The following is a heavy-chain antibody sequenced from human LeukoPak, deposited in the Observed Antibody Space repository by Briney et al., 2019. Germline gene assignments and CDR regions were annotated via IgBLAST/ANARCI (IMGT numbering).Heavy chain of an antibody. V-gene: IGHV3-11*01. Sequence: PGGSLRLSCAASGFTFSDHYMSRLRQAPGKGLEWISYINTGGDSMYHTDSVKGRFTVSRDNAKNSLFLHMNSLRVEDSAVYYCARGSRYFDSSDHFFDYWGQGTLVIVSS. J-gene: IGHJ4*02. CDR2: INTGGDSM. CDR1: GFTFSDHY. D-gene: IGHD3-9*01. CDR3: ARGSRYFDSSDHFFDY.